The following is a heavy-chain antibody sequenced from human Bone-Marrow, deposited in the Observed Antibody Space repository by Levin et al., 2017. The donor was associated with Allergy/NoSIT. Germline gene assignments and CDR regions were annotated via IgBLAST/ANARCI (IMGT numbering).Heavy chain of an antibody. D-gene: IGHD3-22*01. V-gene: IGHV2-5*01. J-gene: IGHJ4*02. CDR1: GFSLSRSGVG. CDR3: AHSSYDSSGYYYFDY. CDR2: NYWNDDK. Sequence: SGPTLVKPTQTLTLTCTFSGFSLSRSGVGVGWIRQPPGKALEWLAFNYWNDDKRYSPSLKSRLTITKDTSKNQVVLTMTNMDPGDTATYYCAHSSYDSSGYYYFDYWGQGTLVTVSS.